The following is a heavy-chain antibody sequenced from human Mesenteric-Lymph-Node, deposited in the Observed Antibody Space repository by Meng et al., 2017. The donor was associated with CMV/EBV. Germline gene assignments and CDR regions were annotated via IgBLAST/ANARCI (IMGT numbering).Heavy chain of an antibody. CDR2: INHSGST. CDR3: ASGDFWSGYSFDY. CDR1: GGSVSSGSYY. Sequence: SETLSLTCTVSGGSVSSGSYYWSWIRQPPGKGLEWIGEINHSGSTNYNPSLKSRVTISVDTSKNQFSLKLSSVTAADTAVYYCASGDFWSGYSFDYWGQGTLVTVSS. D-gene: IGHD3-3*01. J-gene: IGHJ4*02. V-gene: IGHV4-39*07.